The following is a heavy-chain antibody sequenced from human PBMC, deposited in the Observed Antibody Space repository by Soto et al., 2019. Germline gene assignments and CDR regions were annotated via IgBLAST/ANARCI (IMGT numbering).Heavy chain of an antibody. CDR2: ISYDGSNK. V-gene: IGHV3-30-3*01. CDR1: GFTFSSYA. CDR3: AENREHSGWILYPYYGMDV. Sequence: QVQLVESGGGVVQPGRSLRLSCAASGFTFSSYAMHWVRQAPGKGLEWVAVISYDGSNKYYADSVKGRFTISRDNSKNTLYLQMNSLRAEDTAVYYCAENREHSGWILYPYYGMDVWGQGTTVTVSS. D-gene: IGHD2-2*03. J-gene: IGHJ6*02.